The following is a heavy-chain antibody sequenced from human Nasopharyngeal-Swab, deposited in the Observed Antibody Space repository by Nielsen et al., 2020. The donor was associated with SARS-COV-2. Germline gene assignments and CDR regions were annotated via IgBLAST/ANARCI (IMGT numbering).Heavy chain of an antibody. CDR2: ISTTSDYI. V-gene: IGHV3-21*01. CDR3: VRDGYFDWSFGY. J-gene: IGHJ4*02. D-gene: IGHD3-9*01. CDR1: GFTFSNAW. Sequence: GESLKISCAASGFTFSNAWMNWVRQAPGKGLEWVSSISTTSDYIYYADSVKGRFTISRDNARNSLHLQMHSLRAEDTAVYYCVRDGYFDWSFGYWGQGTLVTVSS.